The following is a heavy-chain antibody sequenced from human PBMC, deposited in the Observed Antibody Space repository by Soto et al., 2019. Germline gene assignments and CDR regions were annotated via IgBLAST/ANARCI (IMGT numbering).Heavy chain of an antibody. CDR2: IYYSGST. D-gene: IGHD6-19*01. Sequence: SETLSLTCTVSGGSISSSSYYWGWIRQPPGKGLEWIGSIYYSGSTYYNPSLKSRVTISVDTSKNQFSLKLSSVTAADTAVYYCASTAHSSGWYSGGFDYWGQGTLVTVS. CDR3: ASTAHSSGWYSGGFDY. CDR1: GGSISSSSYY. J-gene: IGHJ4*02. V-gene: IGHV4-39*01.